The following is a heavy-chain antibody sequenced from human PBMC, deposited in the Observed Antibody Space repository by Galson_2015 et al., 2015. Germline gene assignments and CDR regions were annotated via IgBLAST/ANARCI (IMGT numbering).Heavy chain of an antibody. CDR1: GFTFSSYG. J-gene: IGHJ4*02. CDR3: ARDVGDGYSI. CDR2: ISYDGSNK. Sequence: ALRLPCAASGFTFSSYGMHWVRQAPGKGLEWVAVISYDGSNKYYADSVKGRFTISRDNSKNTLYLQMNSLRADDTAVYYCARDVGDGYSIWGQGTLVTVSS. D-gene: IGHD5-18*01. V-gene: IGHV3-30*03.